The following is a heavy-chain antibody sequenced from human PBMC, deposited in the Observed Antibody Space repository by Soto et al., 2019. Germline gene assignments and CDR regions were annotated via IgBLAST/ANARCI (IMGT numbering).Heavy chain of an antibody. CDR3: ARDSEMATKGDAFDI. Sequence: QVQLQESGPGLVKPSQTLSLTCTVSGGSISSGGYYWSWIRQHPGKGLEWLGYIYYSGSTYYNPSLKSRVTISVDTSKNQFSLKLSSVTAADTAVYYCARDSEMATKGDAFDIWGQGTMVTVSS. J-gene: IGHJ3*02. D-gene: IGHD5-12*01. CDR1: GGSISSGGYY. V-gene: IGHV4-31*03. CDR2: IYYSGST.